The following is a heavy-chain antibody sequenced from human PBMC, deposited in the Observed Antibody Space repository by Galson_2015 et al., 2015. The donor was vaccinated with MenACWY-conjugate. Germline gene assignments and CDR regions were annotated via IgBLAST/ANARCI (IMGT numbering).Heavy chain of an antibody. CDR1: GFTFSSYA. CDR3: AKPGARLDNYYSGMDV. CDR2: ISGSGGST. Sequence: SLRLSCAASGFTFSSYAMSWVRQAPGKGLEWVSAISGSGGSTYYADSVKGRFTISRDNSKNTLYLQMNSLRAEDTAVYYCAKPGARLDNYYSGMDVWGQGTTVTVSS. J-gene: IGHJ6*02. D-gene: IGHD3-10*01. V-gene: IGHV3-23*01.